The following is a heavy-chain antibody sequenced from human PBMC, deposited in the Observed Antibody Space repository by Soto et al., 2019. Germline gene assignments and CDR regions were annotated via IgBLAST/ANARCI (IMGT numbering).Heavy chain of an antibody. J-gene: IGHJ5*02. CDR1: GGSISSSSYY. D-gene: IGHD6-19*01. CDR3: TTRGPGSGWYRPLDDP. V-gene: IGHV4-39*01. CDR2: IYYSGST. Sequence: QLQLQESGPGLVTPSGTLSLTCTVSGGSISSSSYYWGWIRQPPGKGLEWIGTIYYSGSTYYNPSLKSRVTISVDTSNNQFSLQLTSVTAADTAVYFCTTRGPGSGWYRPLDDPWGQGILVTVSS.